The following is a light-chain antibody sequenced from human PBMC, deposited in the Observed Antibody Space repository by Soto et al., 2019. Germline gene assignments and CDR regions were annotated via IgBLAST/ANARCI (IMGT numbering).Light chain of an antibody. CDR3: QQYYSTPIT. J-gene: IGKJ5*01. Sequence: DIVMTQSPDSLAVSLGERATINCKSSQSVLHSSNTKNYLAWYQQKPGQPPKLLIYWASTRESGVPDRLSGSGSGTDFTLTINSLQAEDVAVYYCQQYYSTPITFGQGTRLEIK. CDR1: QSVLHSSNTKNY. CDR2: WAS. V-gene: IGKV4-1*01.